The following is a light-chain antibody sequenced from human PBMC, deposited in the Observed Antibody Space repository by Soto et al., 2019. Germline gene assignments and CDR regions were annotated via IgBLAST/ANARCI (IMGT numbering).Light chain of an antibody. CDR2: RHN. V-gene: IGLV1-47*01. CDR3: YTWDDSLGGRV. Sequence: HSVLTQPPSASETPGQRVTIAGSGSSSNIGSKYVCWYQQLPGTAPKLLIYRHNQRPSVVPDRFSGSKSDTSAALAIGGLRAEDEAEYYCYTWDDSLGGRVFGGGTQLPVL. CDR1: SSNIGSKY. J-gene: IGLJ3*02.